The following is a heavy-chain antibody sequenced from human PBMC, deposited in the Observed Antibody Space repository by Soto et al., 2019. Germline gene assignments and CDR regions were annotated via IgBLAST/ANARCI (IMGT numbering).Heavy chain of an antibody. CDR1: GGSISSGGYY. CDR2: FYSSGSP. V-gene: IGHV4-61*08. J-gene: IGHJ4*02. Sequence: TSETLSLTCSVSGGSISSGGYYWSWIRQPPGKGLEWIGDFYSSGSPHHNPSLKNRVSISEDRSKNEFSLKLSSVTAADTAIYYCAREFYYDSSGIGFDSWGQGTLVTVSS. CDR3: AREFYYDSSGIGFDS. D-gene: IGHD3-22*01.